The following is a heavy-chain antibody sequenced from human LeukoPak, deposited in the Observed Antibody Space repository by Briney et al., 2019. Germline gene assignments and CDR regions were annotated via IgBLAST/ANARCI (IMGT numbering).Heavy chain of an antibody. CDR2: INNDGSST. J-gene: IGHJ3*01. Sequence: PGGSLRLSCGASGFTFSSYWMHWVRQAPGKGLVWVSRINNDGSSTSYADSVQGRFTISRDNAKNTLYLQMNSLRADDTAVYYCAMKAVPRPRLYDAFDFWGQGTVVTVSS. D-gene: IGHD2-2*02. CDR3: AMKAVPRPRLYDAFDF. CDR1: GFTFSSYW. V-gene: IGHV3-74*01.